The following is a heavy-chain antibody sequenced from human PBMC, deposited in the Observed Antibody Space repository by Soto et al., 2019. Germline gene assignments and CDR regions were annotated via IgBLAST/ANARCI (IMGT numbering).Heavy chain of an antibody. Sequence: SQTLSLTCAISGDSVSSNSAAWNWTRQSPSRGLEWLGRTYYRSKWYNDYAVSVKSRITINPDTSKNQFSLQLNSVTPEDTAVYYCARDSIWGHGYCSSTSCRGPWFDPWGQGTLVTV. J-gene: IGHJ5*02. CDR3: ARDSIWGHGYCSSTSCRGPWFDP. CDR2: TYYRSKWYN. CDR1: GDSVSSNSAA. V-gene: IGHV6-1*01. D-gene: IGHD2-2*01.